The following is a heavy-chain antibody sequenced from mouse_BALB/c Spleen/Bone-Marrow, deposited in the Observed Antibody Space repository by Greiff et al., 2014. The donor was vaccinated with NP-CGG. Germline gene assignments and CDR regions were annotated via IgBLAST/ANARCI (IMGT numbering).Heavy chain of an antibody. V-gene: IGHV14-3*02. J-gene: IGHJ3*01. CDR2: IDPASGNT. CDR3: AHDAPFTY. CDR1: GFNIKDTF. Sequence: DVKLVESGADLVKPGASVKLSCTTSGFNIKDTFMHWVKQRPEQGLEWIGRIDPASGNTKYDPKFQGKATITAYTSSNTVSLQLDGPTAEYTAVYYCAHDAPFTYWGQGTLVTVSA. D-gene: IGHD2-3*01.